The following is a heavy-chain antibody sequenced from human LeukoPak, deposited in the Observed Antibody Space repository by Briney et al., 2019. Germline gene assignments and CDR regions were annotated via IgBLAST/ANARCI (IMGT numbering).Heavy chain of an antibody. CDR2: IFYSGST. J-gene: IGHJ4*02. CDR1: GGSVSSSNYY. CDR3: ARVRSGWYIFDY. Sequence: SETLSLTCTVSGGSVSSSNYYWGWLRQPPGKGLEWIGNIFYSGSTNYNPSLKSRVTISVDTSKNQFSLKLSSVTAADTAVYYCARVRSGWYIFDYWGQGTLVTVSS. D-gene: IGHD6-19*01. V-gene: IGHV4-39*07.